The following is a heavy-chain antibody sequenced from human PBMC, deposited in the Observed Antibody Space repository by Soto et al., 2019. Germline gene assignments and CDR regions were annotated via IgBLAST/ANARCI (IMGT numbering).Heavy chain of an antibody. CDR2: IYSGGNP. D-gene: IGHD1-1*01. V-gene: IGHV3-53*01. CDR1: GFSVGGNY. J-gene: IGHJ4*02. Sequence: PGGSLRLSCAASGFSVGGNYMSWVRQAPGKGLELVSLIYSGGNPFYADSMQGRFTLSRDNSNNMLYLQMDSLRAEDTAVYYSASGPNCECWRKGTLVAVAS. CDR3: ASGPNCEC.